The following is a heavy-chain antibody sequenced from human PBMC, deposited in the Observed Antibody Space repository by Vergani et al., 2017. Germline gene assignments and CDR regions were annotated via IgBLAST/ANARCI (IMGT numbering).Heavy chain of an antibody. CDR1: GGSFSGYY. V-gene: IGHV4-34*01. D-gene: IGHD2-2*01. CDR3: ARGRGYCSSTSCYQDY. Sequence: QVQLQQWGAGLLKPSETLSLTCAVYGGSFSGYYWSWIRQPPGKGLEWIGEINHSGSTNYNPSLKSRVTTSVDTSKNQFSLKLSSVTAADTAVYYCARGRGYCSSTSCYQDYWGQGTLVTVSS. CDR2: INHSGST. J-gene: IGHJ4*02.